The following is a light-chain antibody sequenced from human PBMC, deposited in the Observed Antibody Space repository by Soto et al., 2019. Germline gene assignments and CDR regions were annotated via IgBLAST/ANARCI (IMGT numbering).Light chain of an antibody. Sequence: QSVLTQPASVSGSPGQSITIPCTGTSSDIGGYDHVSWYQQHPGKAPKLMVYDVSNRPSGVSDRFSGSKSANTASLTISGLQAEDEADYYGNSYTTSSSLYVFGTGTKLTVL. CDR1: SSDIGGYDH. V-gene: IGLV2-14*01. J-gene: IGLJ1*01. CDR3: NSYTTSSSLYV. CDR2: DVS.